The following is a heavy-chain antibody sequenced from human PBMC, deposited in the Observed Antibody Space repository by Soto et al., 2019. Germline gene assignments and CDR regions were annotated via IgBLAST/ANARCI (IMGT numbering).Heavy chain of an antibody. CDR1: GFTFSSYW. V-gene: IGHV3-74*01. D-gene: IGHD3-22*01. J-gene: IGHJ3*02. Sequence: PWGSLRLSCAASGFTFSSYWMHWVRQAPGKGLVWVSRINSDGSSTSYADSVKGRFTISRDNAKNTLYLQMNSLRAEDTAVYYCAKDSGSSGYYIWGQGTMVTVSS. CDR3: AKDSGSSGYYI. CDR2: INSDGSST.